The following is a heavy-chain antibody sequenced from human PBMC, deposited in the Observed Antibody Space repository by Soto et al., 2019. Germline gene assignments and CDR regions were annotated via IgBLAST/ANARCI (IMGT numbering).Heavy chain of an antibody. V-gene: IGHV1-69*04. J-gene: IGHJ4*02. CDR3: ARERATINAVDY. Sequence: SVKVSCKASGGTFSSYTISWGRQAPGQGLEWMGRIIPILGIANYAQKFQGRVTITADKSTSTAYMELSSLRSEDTAVYYCARERATINAVDYWGQGTLVTVSS. CDR2: IIPILGIA. CDR1: GGTFSSYT. D-gene: IGHD5-12*01.